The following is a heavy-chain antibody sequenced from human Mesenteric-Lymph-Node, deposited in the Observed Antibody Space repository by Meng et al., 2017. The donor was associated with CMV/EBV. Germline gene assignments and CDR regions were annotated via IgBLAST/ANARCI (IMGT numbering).Heavy chain of an antibody. D-gene: IGHD2-2*01. J-gene: IGHJ6*02. CDR3: AKGDFGCQLLAHYYYYGMDV. CDR1: GFTFSSYG. V-gene: IGHV3-30*02. Sequence: GGSLRLSCAASGFTFSSYGMHWVRQAPGKGLEWVAFIRYDGSNKYYADSVKGRFTISRDNSKNTLYLQMNSLRAEDTVVYYCAKGDFGCQLLAHYYYYGMDVWGQGTTVTVSS. CDR2: IRYDGSNK.